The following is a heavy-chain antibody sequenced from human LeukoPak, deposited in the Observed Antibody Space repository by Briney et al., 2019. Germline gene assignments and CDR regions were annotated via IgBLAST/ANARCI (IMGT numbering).Heavy chain of an antibody. CDR2: IYSGGST. D-gene: IGHD1-1*01. CDR1: GFTVSSNY. CDR3: ARENWIPDYYYYGMDA. J-gene: IGHJ6*02. Sequence: PGGSLRLSCAASGFTVSSNYMSWVRQAPGKGLEWVSVIYSGGSTYYADSVKGRFTISRDNSKNTLYLQMNSLRAEDTAVYYCARENWIPDYYYYGMDAWGQGTTVTVSS. V-gene: IGHV3-53*01.